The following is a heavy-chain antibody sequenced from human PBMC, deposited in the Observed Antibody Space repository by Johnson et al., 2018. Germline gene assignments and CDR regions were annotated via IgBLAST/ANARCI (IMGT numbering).Heavy chain of an antibody. J-gene: IGHJ4*02. D-gene: IGHD2-15*01. CDR2: IKQDGGEE. V-gene: IGHV3-7*01. CDR1: GFTFSSYW. Sequence: VQLVQSGGGLVQPGGSLRLSCAASGFTFSSYWMSWVRQAPGKGLEWVAHIKQDGGEEKYVDSVKGRFTISRDNAKNSLYLQMNSLRAEDTAVYYCASPLGGWWSYWGQGTLVTVSS. CDR3: ASPLGGWWSY.